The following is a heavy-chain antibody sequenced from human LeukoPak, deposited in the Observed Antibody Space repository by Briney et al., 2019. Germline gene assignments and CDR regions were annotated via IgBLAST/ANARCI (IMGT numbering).Heavy chain of an antibody. D-gene: IGHD1-26*01. J-gene: IGHJ4*02. Sequence: PSESLSLTCSVSGFSFSTGTNNWAWNPQPQGQAWVSYISSSSEISRADSVKGRFTLARDIHRTSLYLQMSSLRVEHTAVYYCARAQGARQDLDYWGQGTLVPVSS. CDR3: ARAQGARQDLDY. CDR2: ISSSSEI. V-gene: IGHV3-21*01. CDR1: GFSFSTGT.